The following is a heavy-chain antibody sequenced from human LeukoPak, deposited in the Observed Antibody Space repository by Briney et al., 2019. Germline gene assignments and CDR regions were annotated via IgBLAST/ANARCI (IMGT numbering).Heavy chain of an antibody. D-gene: IGHD3-10*01. CDR1: GFTVSSNY. V-gene: IGHV3-53*01. CDR2: IYSGGST. Sequence: GGSLRLSCAASGFTVSSNYMSWVRQAPGKGLEWVSVIYSGGSTYYADSVKGRFTISRDNSKNTLYLQMNSLRAEDTAVYYCARLGRSGSGTLYAFDIWGQGTMVTVSS. J-gene: IGHJ3*02. CDR3: ARLGRSGSGTLYAFDI.